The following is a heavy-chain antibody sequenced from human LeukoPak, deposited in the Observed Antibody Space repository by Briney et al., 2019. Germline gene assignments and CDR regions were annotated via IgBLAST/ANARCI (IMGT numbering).Heavy chain of an antibody. CDR3: ARRLTTGGFFDY. V-gene: IGHV3-11*06. J-gene: IGHJ4*02. CDR2: ISSSSSYT. CDR1: GFTFSDYN. D-gene: IGHD4-11*01. Sequence: PGGSLRLSCAASGFTFSDYNMSWIRQAPGKGLEWVSYISSSSSYTNYADSVKGRFTISRDNAKNSLYLQMNSLRAEDTAVYYCARRLTTGGFFDYWGQGTPVTVSS.